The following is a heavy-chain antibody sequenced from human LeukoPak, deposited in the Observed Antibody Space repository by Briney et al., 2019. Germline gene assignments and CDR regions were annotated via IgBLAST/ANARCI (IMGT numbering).Heavy chain of an antibody. Sequence: SETLSLTCTVSGGSITGYYWSWIRRPPGRGLEWIGYVHFSGTTSFNPSLKSRVTISVDTSKNQFSLRLSSVTAADTAVYYCAREQYLAYDVFGFWGQGTMVTVS. CDR3: AREQYLAYDVFGF. CDR1: GGSITGYY. J-gene: IGHJ3*01. V-gene: IGHV4-59*01. CDR2: VHFSGTT. D-gene: IGHD4-11*01.